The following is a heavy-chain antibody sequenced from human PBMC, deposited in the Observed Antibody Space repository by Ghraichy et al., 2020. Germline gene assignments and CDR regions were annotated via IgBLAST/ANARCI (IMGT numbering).Heavy chain of an antibody. D-gene: IGHD3-16*02. V-gene: IGHV4-59*01. CDR3: ARVRVWGSYRYYFDY. Sequence: SETLSLTCTVSGGSISSYYWSWIRQPPGKGLEWIGYIYYSGSTNYNPSLKSRVTISVDTSKNQFSLKLSSVTAADTAVYYCARVRVWGSYRYYFDYWGQGTLVTVSS. J-gene: IGHJ4*02. CDR1: GGSISSYY. CDR2: IYYSGST.